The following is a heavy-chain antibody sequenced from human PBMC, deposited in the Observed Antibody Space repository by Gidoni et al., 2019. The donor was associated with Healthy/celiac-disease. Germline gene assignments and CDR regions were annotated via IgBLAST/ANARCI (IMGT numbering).Heavy chain of an antibody. V-gene: IGHV1-69*02. D-gene: IGHD3-10*01. CDR3: ARVDGSGTEFDY. J-gene: IGHJ4*02. CDR2: IIPSLGIA. Sequence: QVQLVQSGAEVKKPGSSVKVSCKASGGTFSSYTIRWVRQDPGQGLEWMGRIIPSLGIANYAQKLQGRVTITADKSTSTAYMELSSLRSEDTAVYYCARVDGSGTEFDYWGQGTLVTVSS. CDR1: GGTFSSYT.